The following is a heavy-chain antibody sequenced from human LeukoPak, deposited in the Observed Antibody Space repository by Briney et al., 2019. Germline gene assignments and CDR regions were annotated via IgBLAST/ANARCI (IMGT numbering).Heavy chain of an antibody. CDR2: TYYRSKWYN. J-gene: IGHJ4*02. D-gene: IGHD1-26*01. Sequence: SQTLSLTCAVSGDSVSSNSAAWNWIRQSPSRGLEWLGRTYYRSKWYNDYAVSVKSRITINPDTSKNQFSLQLNSVTPEDTAVYYCARTGGEWELQAFDYWGQGTLVTVSS. V-gene: IGHV6-1*01. CDR3: ARTGGEWELQAFDY. CDR1: GDSVSSNSAA.